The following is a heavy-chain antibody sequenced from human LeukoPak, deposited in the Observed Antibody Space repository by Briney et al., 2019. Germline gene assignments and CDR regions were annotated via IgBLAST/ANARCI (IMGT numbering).Heavy chain of an antibody. Sequence: GGSLRLSCAASGFTFSSYGMHRVRQAPGKGLEWVSYISSSSSTIYYADSVKGRFTISRDNAKNSLYLQMNSLRAEDTAVYYCARDSRYTIFWGQGTLVTVSS. J-gene: IGHJ4*02. CDR2: ISSSSSTI. V-gene: IGHV3-48*01. CDR3: ARDSRYTIF. CDR1: GFTFSSYG. D-gene: IGHD3-3*01.